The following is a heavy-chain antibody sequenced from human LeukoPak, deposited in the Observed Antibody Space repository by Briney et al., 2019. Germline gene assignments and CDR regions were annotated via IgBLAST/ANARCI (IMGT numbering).Heavy chain of an antibody. D-gene: IGHD3-22*01. J-gene: IGHJ4*02. V-gene: IGHV4-38-2*02. CDR2: IYHSGST. Sequence: SETLSLTCAVSGYSISSGYYWGWIRQPPGKGLEWIGSIYHSGSTYYNPSLKSRVTISVDTSKNQFSLKLGSVTAADTAVYYCARDTYYYDSSGYSYFDYWGQGTLVTVSS. CDR1: GYSISSGYY. CDR3: ARDTYYYDSSGYSYFDY.